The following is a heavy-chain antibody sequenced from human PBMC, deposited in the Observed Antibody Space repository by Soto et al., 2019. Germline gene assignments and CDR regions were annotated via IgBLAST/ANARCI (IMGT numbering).Heavy chain of an antibody. Sequence: EVQLVESGGGLVQPGGSLRLSCEASGFTFSTYWMSWVRQAPGEGLEWVATIKHDGSDIYYVDSVRGRFTISRDNAERSLYPQMTSLSAEDTALYYCVRGCGRSSCPYYLDVWGKATTVIVSS. D-gene: IGHD2-2*01. J-gene: IGHJ6*03. CDR3: VRGCGRSSCPYYLDV. CDR2: IKHDGSDI. V-gene: IGHV3-7*04. CDR1: GFTFSTYW.